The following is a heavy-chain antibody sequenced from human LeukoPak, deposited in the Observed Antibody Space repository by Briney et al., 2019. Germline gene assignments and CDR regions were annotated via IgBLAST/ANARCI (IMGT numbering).Heavy chain of an antibody. Sequence: GGSLRLSCAASGFTFSSYAMSWVRQAPGKGLEWVSVISGGGGSTYHADSVKGRFTISRDNAKNTLYLQMNSLRAEDTAVYYCAKQSAGSAAWYSLHYDFWGQGTLVTVSS. J-gene: IGHJ4*02. CDR2: ISGGGGST. CDR3: AKQSAGSAAWYSLHYDF. D-gene: IGHD6-13*01. V-gene: IGHV3-23*01. CDR1: GFTFSSYA.